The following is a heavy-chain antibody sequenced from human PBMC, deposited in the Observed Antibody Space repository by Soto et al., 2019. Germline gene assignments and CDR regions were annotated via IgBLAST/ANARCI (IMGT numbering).Heavy chain of an antibody. J-gene: IGHJ4*02. V-gene: IGHV4-39*01. Sequence: GWIRQPPGKGLEWIGVIYYSGNTYYSPSLKSRVTMSVDTSNNQFSLKLSSVTAADTAVYYCARGMLGYCSSTSCPSLDYWGQGTLVTVSS. CDR2: IYYSGNT. D-gene: IGHD2-2*01. CDR3: ARGMLGYCSSTSCPSLDY.